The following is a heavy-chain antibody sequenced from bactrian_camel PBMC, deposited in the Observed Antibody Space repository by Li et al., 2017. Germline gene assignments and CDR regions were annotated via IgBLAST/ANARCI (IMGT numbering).Heavy chain of an antibody. CDR3: AAGRGVLYAGLWICPNSAPAYNF. CDR1: GHTFDDSD. J-gene: IGHJ4*01. Sequence: DVQLVESGGGSVQAGGSLRLSCVASGHTFDDSDMGWYRQTPESECELVSSIRSNGVQHYSDSVKGRFAISLDKVKNTMYLQMNSLTPEDTATYYCAAGRGVLYAGLWICPNSAPAYNFWGQGTQVTVS. D-gene: IGHD1*01. V-gene: IGHV3S66*01. CDR2: IRSNGVQ.